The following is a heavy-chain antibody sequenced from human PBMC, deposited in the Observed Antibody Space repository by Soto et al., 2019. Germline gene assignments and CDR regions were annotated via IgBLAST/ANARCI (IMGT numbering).Heavy chain of an antibody. CDR1: GFTFNSYA. Sequence: EVQLLESGGGLVQPGGSLRLSCGGSGFTFNSYAMTWVRQAPGKGLEWVSAISGSGGTTYYANSVKGRFTISRDQSKDKLYLQMNSLRAEDTAIYYCAKDRHYGSGTYADSYLDYWGPGTLVSVSS. J-gene: IGHJ4*02. CDR2: ISGSGGTT. CDR3: AKDRHYGSGTYADSYLDY. V-gene: IGHV3-23*01. D-gene: IGHD3-10*01.